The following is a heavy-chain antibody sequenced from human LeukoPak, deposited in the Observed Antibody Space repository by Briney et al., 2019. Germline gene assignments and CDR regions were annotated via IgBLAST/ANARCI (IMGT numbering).Heavy chain of an antibody. CDR3: ARDGYAHFDY. V-gene: IGHV3-30*03. CDR1: GFTFSSYG. Sequence: GESLTLSCAASGFTFSSYGIHWVRQAPAKGLEWVAVISYDGTNQYYADSVKGRFTISRDNSKNTLYLQMNRLKAEDTAVYYCARDGYAHFDYWGQGTLVTVSS. D-gene: IGHD1-1*01. CDR2: ISYDGTNQ. J-gene: IGHJ4*02.